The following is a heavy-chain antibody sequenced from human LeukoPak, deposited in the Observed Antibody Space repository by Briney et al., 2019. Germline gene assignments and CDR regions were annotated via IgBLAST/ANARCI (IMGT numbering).Heavy chain of an antibody. Sequence: PGRSLRLSCAASGFTLSTYAMHWVRQAPGKGLEWVAVISYDGTDTYYADSVKGRFTISRDTSKNSLYLQMNSLRPEDTAVFYCARIRGGQIDYWGQGTLVTVSS. V-gene: IGHV3-30-3*01. CDR2: ISYDGTDT. CDR1: GFTLSTYA. D-gene: IGHD3-16*01. CDR3: ARIRGGQIDY. J-gene: IGHJ4*02.